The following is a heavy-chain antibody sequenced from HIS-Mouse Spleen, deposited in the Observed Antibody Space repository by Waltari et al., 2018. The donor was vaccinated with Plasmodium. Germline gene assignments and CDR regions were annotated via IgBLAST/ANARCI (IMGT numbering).Heavy chain of an antibody. V-gene: IGHV6-1*01. D-gene: IGHD7-27*01. CDR1: GDSVSSNSVA. Sequence: QVQLQQSGPGLVKPSQTLSLTCAISGDSVSSNSVAWNWLRQSPSGGLDWLGRTYTRSKLYNDYAVSVKSRITITPDTSKNQFSLLLNAVTPEDTAVYYCARAGDHWYFDLWGRGTLVTVSS. CDR2: TYTRSKLYN. J-gene: IGHJ2*01. CDR3: ARAGDHWYFDL.